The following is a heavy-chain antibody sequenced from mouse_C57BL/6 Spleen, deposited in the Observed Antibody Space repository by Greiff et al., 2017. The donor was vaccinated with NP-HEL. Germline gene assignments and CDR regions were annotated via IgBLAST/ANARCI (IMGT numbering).Heavy chain of an antibody. CDR2: IDPSDSYT. V-gene: IGHV1-59*01. CDR3: ARIPRDYDLPDY. CDR1: GYTFTSYW. D-gene: IGHD2-4*01. Sequence: VQLQQPGAELVRPGTSVKLSCKASGYTFTSYWMHWVKQRPGQGLEWIGVIDPSDSYTNYNQKFKGKATLTVDTSSSTAYMQLSSLTSEDSAVYYCARIPRDYDLPDYWGQGTTLTVSS. J-gene: IGHJ2*01.